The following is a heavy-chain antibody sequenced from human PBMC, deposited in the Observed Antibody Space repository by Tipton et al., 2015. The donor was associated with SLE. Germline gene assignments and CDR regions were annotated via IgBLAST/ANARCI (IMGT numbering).Heavy chain of an antibody. Sequence: GSLRLSCAASGFDVSSNYMTWVRQAPGKGLEWVSSISSSSTYIYYADSVKGRFTISSDNSKNTLFLQMNSLRVEDTAVYHCARESVIYSYGCMDVWGKGTTVTVSS. D-gene: IGHD5-18*01. CDR3: ARESVIYSYGCMDV. CDR1: GFDVSSNY. V-gene: IGHV3-21*01. CDR2: ISSSSTYI. J-gene: IGHJ6*03.